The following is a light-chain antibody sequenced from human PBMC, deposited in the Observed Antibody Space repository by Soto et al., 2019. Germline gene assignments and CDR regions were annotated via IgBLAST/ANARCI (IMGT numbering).Light chain of an antibody. CDR1: SSDVGGYNY. V-gene: IGLV2-14*01. J-gene: IGLJ1*01. CDR3: QSSDSRLSGSDV. Sequence: QSVLTQPASVSGSPGQSITISCTGTSSDVGGYNYVSWYQQHPGKAPKLMIYEVSNRPSGVPDRFSGSKSGTSASLAITGLQADYEADYYCQSSDSRLSGSDVFGTGTKVTVL. CDR2: EVS.